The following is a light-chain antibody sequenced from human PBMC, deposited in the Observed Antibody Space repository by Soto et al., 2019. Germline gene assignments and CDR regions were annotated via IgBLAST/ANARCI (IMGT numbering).Light chain of an antibody. CDR1: TSYIEVNP. Sequence: QSVLTLPPSASGTPGQRVTISCSGSTSYIEVNPVNWYQQLPGTAPKLLIYSNNQRPSGVPDRFSGSKSGTSASLAISGLQSEDEADYYCAAWDASLNGPVFGTGTKLTVL. CDR2: SNN. CDR3: AAWDASLNGPV. V-gene: IGLV1-44*01. J-gene: IGLJ1*01.